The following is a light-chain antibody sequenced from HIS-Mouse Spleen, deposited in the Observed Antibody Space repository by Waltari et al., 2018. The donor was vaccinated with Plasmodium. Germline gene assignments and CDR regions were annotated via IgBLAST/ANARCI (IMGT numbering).Light chain of an antibody. CDR1: SDINVGSYT. Sequence: QPVLTQPPSSSASPGESARLTCTLPSDINVGSYTIYCYHQKPGSPPRYLLYYYSDSDKGQGSGVPSRFSGSKDASANTGILLISGLQSEDEADYYCMIWPSNAPGVFGGGTKLTVL. J-gene: IGLJ3*02. CDR3: MIWPSNAPGV. CDR2: YYSDSDK. V-gene: IGLV5-37*01.